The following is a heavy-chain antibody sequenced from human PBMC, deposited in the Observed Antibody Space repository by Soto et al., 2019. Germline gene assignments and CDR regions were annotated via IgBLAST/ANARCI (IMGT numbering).Heavy chain of an antibody. V-gene: IGHV4-59*08. CDR1: GGSISSYY. CDR2: IYYSGST. Sequence: SETLSLTCTVSGGSISSYYWSWIRQPPGKGLEWIGYIYYSGSTNYNPSLKSRVTISVDTSKNQFSLKLSSVTAADTAVYYCASTTRYCSSTSCYGYYFDYWGQGTLVTVSS. CDR3: ASTTRYCSSTSCYGYYFDY. D-gene: IGHD2-2*01. J-gene: IGHJ4*02.